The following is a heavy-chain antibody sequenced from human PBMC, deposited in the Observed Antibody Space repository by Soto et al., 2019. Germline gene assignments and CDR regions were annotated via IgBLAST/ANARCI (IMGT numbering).Heavy chain of an antibody. V-gene: IGHV1-69*13. CDR3: ARAYGGKPDYYYGMDV. CDR1: GGTFSSYA. J-gene: IGHJ6*02. Sequence: SVKVSFKASGGTFSSYAISWVRQAPGQGLEWMGGIIPIFGTANYAQKFQGRVTITADESTSTAYMELSSLRSEDTAVYYCARAYGGKPDYYYGMDVWGQGTTVTGSS. D-gene: IGHD4-17*01. CDR2: IIPIFGTA.